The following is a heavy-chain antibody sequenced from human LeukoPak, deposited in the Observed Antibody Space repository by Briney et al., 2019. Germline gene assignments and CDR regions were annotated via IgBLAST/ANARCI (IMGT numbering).Heavy chain of an antibody. CDR3: ASPTYDYGDPLDY. CDR1: GGTFSSYA. CDR2: IIPIFGTA. J-gene: IGHJ4*02. D-gene: IGHD4-17*01. Sequence: SVKVSCKASGGTFSSYAISWVRQAPGQGLEWMGGIIPIFGTANYAQKFQGRVTITTDESTSTAYMELSSLRSEDTAVYHCASPTYDYGDPLDYWGQGTLVTVSS. V-gene: IGHV1-69*05.